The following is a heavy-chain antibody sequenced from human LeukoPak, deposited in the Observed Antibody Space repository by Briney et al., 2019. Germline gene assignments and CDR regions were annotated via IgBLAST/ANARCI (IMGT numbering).Heavy chain of an antibody. CDR3: ARDYIGSGSSFDY. CDR2: INRDGSRT. V-gene: IGHV3-74*01. D-gene: IGHD3-10*01. CDR1: GFTFSSNW. J-gene: IGHJ4*02. Sequence: GSLRLSCAASGFTFSSNWIHWVRQAPGKGLVWVSRINRDGSRTSYADSVKGRFAISRDNAKNTVYLQMNSLRAEDTAVYYCARDYIGSGSSFDYWGQGTLVTVSS.